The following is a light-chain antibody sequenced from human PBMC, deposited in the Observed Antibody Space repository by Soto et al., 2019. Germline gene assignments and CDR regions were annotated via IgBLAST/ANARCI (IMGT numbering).Light chain of an antibody. CDR1: SSHIGNNY. CDR3: GTWDSSLSAGV. Sequence: QSVLTQPPSVSAAPGQKVTISCSGSSSHIGNNYVSWYQQLPGTAPKLLIYDNNKRPSGIPDRFSGSKSGTSATLGITGLKTGDEADYYCGTWDSSLSAGVFGGGTKLTAL. J-gene: IGLJ2*01. V-gene: IGLV1-51*01. CDR2: DNN.